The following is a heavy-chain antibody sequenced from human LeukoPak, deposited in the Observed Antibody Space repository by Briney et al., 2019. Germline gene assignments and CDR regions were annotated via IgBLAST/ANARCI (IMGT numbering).Heavy chain of an antibody. V-gene: IGHV4-38-2*01. Sequence: PSETLSLSCAVSGYSINSGYCWSWIRQPPGKGLEWIGSIYYSGSTYYNPSLKSRVTISVDTSKNQFSLKLSSVTAADTAVYYCARVPLIAARPRYFDYWGQGTLVTVSS. CDR3: ARVPLIAARPRYFDY. D-gene: IGHD6-6*01. CDR2: IYYSGST. CDR1: GYSINSGYC. J-gene: IGHJ4*02.